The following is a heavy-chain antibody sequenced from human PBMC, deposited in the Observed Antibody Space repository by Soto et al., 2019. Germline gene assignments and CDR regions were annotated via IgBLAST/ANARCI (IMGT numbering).Heavy chain of an antibody. CDR2: IWNDGSGY. Sequence: GGSLRLSCAASGFTFNNYGMHWVRQAPGKGLEWVAVIWNDGSGYYYANSVKGRFTISRDNSKNTLYLQMSSLRAEDTAVYYCARRQISPPTRGAASARGAMYVWGQGTTVTVSS. V-gene: IGHV3-33*01. CDR1: GFTFNNYG. CDR3: ARRQISPPTRGAASARGAMYV. D-gene: IGHD6-13*01. J-gene: IGHJ6*02.